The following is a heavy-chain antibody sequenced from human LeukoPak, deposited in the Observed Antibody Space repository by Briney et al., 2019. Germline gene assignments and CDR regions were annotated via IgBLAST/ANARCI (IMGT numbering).Heavy chain of an antibody. D-gene: IGHD5-12*01. CDR1: GGSFSGYY. CDR2: INHSGST. V-gene: IGHV4-34*01. Sequence: SETLSLIRAVYGGSFSGYYWSWIRQPPGKGLEWIGEINHSGSTNYNPSLKSRVTISVDTSKNQFSLKLSSVTAADTAVYYCARGLRRWLRDPFDYWGQGTLVTVSS. J-gene: IGHJ4*02. CDR3: ARGLRRWLRDPFDY.